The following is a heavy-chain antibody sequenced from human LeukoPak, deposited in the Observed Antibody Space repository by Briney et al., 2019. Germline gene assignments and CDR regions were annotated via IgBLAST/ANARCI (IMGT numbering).Heavy chain of an antibody. CDR1: GGSISSYY. CDR2: IYYSGST. D-gene: IGHD3-10*01. V-gene: IGHV4-59*01. CDR3: ARSGSGGHNGFDP. J-gene: IGHJ5*02. Sequence: PSETLSLTCTVSGGSISSYYWSWIRQPPGKGLEWIGYIYYSGSTNYNPSLKSRVTISVDTSKNQFSLNLSSVTAADTAVYYCARSGSGGHNGFDPWGQGTLVTVSS.